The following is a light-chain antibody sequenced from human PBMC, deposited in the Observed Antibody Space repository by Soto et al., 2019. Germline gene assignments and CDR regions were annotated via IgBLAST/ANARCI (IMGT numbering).Light chain of an antibody. Sequence: DIQMTQSPSTLSASVGDRVTITCRASASMSDCLAWYQQKPGKAPKVLIFIASRLQSGVPSRFSGRGSGTDFSLTISNLQPEDFATYFCQQSKTFPLTFGGGTKVDNK. CDR2: IAS. J-gene: IGKJ4*01. CDR3: QQSKTFPLT. V-gene: IGKV1-5*01. CDR1: ASMSDC.